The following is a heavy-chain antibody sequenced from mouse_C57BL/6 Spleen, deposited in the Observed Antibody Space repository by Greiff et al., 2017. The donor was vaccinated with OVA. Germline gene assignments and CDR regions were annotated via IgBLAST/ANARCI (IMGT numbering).Heavy chain of an antibody. CDR2: IWRGGST. V-gene: IGHV2-5*01. D-gene: IGHD2-3*01. J-gene: IGHJ4*01. CDR3: AKNDGPYYAMDY. CDR1: GFSLTSYG. Sequence: QVQLQQSGPGLVQPSQSLSITCTVSGFSLTSYGVHWVRQSPGKGLEWLGVIWRGGSTDYNAAFMSRLSITKDNSKSQVFFKMNSLQADDTAIYNCAKNDGPYYAMDYWGQGTSVTVSS.